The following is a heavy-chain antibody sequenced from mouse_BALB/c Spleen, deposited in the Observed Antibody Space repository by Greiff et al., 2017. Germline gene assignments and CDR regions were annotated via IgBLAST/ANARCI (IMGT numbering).Heavy chain of an antibody. V-gene: IGHV1S56*01. CDR2: IFPGDGST. CDR3: AKGTADWYFDD. J-gene: IGHJ1*01. D-gene: IGHD3-1*01. CDR1: GYTFTSYD. Sequence: VQLQQSGAELVKPGASVKLSCKASGYTFTSYDINWVRQRPEQGLEWIGWIFPGDGSTKYNEKFKGKATLTTDKSSSTAYMQVSRMTSEDSAVYFCAKGTADWYFDDWGAGTTVTVSS.